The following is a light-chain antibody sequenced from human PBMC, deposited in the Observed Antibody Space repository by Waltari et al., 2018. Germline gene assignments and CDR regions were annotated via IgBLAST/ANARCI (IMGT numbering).Light chain of an antibody. Sequence: EAVLTQSPATLSVSPGETATLSCRASQSADSNLAWYQQKPGQAPRLLIYDASTRATVVPARFRGSGSGTEFTLTISSLQPEDFAVYYCQQHNHWPYTFGRGTQLEI. J-gene: IGKJ2*01. CDR1: QSADSN. CDR2: DAS. V-gene: IGKV3-15*01. CDR3: QQHNHWPYT.